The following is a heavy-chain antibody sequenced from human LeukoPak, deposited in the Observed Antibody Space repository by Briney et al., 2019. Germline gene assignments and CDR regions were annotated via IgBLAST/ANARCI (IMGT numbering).Heavy chain of an antibody. CDR3: ARDRGFIVVVPAAFDY. J-gene: IGHJ4*02. D-gene: IGHD2-2*01. CDR2: IWYDGSNK. V-gene: IGHV3-33*01. CDR1: GFTFSSYG. Sequence: PGRSLRLSCAASGFTFSSYGMHWVRQAPGKGLEWVAVIWYDGSNKYYADSVKGRFTISRDNSKNTLYPQMNSLRAEDTAVYYCARDRGFIVVVPAAFDYWGQGTLVTVSS.